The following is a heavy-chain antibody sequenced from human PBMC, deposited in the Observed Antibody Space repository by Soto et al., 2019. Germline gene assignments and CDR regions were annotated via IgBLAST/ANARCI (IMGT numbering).Heavy chain of an antibody. V-gene: IGHV3-23*01. CDR1: GFTFSSYA. CDR2: ISGSGGST. D-gene: IGHD2-15*01. CDR3: AKGGYCSGGSCYFDY. Sequence: EVQLLESGGGLVQPGGSLRLSCAASGFTFSSYAMSWVRQAPGKGLEWVSAISGSGGSTYYADSVKGRFTISRDNSKNTLYLQMNGLRAEDTAVYYCAKGGYCSGGSCYFDYWGQGTLVTVSS. J-gene: IGHJ4*02.